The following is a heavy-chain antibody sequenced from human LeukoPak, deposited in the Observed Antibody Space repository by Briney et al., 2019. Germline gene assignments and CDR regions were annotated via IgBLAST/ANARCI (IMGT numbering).Heavy chain of an antibody. V-gene: IGHV3-48*04. D-gene: IGHD4-23*01. CDR2: ISSSGSTI. J-gene: IGHJ4*02. Sequence: PGGSLRLSCAASGFSFSGYSMNWVRQAPGKGLEWVSYISSSGSTIYYADSVKGRFTISRDNAKNSLYLQMNSLRAEDTAVYYCARDYGGSSPFDYWGQGTLVTVSS. CDR3: ARDYGGSSPFDY. CDR1: GFSFSGYS.